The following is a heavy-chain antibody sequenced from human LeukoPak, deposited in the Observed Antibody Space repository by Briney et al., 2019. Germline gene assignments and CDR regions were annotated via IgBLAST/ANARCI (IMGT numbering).Heavy chain of an antibody. Sequence: GGSLRLSCAASGFTFSSYGMSWVRQAPGKGLEWVSAISGSGGSTYYADSVKGRFTISRDNSKNTLYLQMNSLRAEDTAVYYCAKAQFRRVAAADHDYWGQGTLVTVSS. CDR2: ISGSGGST. CDR3: AKAQFRRVAAADHDY. CDR1: GFTFSSYG. V-gene: IGHV3-23*01. J-gene: IGHJ4*02. D-gene: IGHD6-13*01.